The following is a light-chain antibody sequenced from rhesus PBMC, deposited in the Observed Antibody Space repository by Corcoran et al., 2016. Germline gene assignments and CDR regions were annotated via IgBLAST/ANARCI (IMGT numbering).Light chain of an antibody. J-gene: IGKJ4*01. V-gene: IGKV1-22*01. CDR1: QSISSW. CDR2: KAS. CDR3: LRYSSSLT. Sequence: DIQMTQSPSSLSASVGDTVTITCRASQSISSWLDWYQQKPGKAPNLLLIKASTLQSGVPSRFSGSGSGTEFTLTISSLQPEDFATYYCLRYSSSLTFGGGTKVEIK.